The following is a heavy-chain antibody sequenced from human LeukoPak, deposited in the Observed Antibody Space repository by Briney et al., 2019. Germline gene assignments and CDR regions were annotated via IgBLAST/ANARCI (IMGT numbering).Heavy chain of an antibody. CDR3: ARGRIYGSGSYYNF. CDR1: GGSFSGYY. V-gene: IGHV4-34*01. CDR2: INHSGST. J-gene: IGHJ4*02. Sequence: SETLSLTCAVCGGSFSGYYWSWIRQPPGKGLEWIGEINHSGSTNYNPSLKSRVTISVDTSKNQFSLKLSSVTAADTAVYYCARGRIYGSGSYYNFWGQGTLVTVSS. D-gene: IGHD3-10*01.